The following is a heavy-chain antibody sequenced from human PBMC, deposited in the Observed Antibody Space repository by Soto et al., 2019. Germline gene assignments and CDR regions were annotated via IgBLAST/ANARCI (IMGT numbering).Heavy chain of an antibody. CDR2: ITAFNGNT. Sequence: AVKVSCKASGYTFTYRYLHWVRQAPGQALEWMGWITAFNGNTNYAQKFQDRVTITRDRSMSTAYMELSSLRSEDTAMYYCAISAGWELAYYFDYWGQGTLVTVSS. J-gene: IGHJ4*02. CDR3: AISAGWELAYYFDY. V-gene: IGHV1-45*02. CDR1: GYTFTYRY. D-gene: IGHD1-26*01.